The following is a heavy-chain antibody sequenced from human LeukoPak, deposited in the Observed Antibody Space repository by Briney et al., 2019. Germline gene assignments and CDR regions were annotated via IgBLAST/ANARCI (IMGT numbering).Heavy chain of an antibody. CDR1: GFTFSSYA. D-gene: IGHD1-26*01. CDR3: SRGVGATDS. CDR2: IWYDGTNK. V-gene: IGHV3-33*01. Sequence: GGSLRLSCAASGFTFSSYAMHWVRQAPGRGLDWVALIWYDGTNKYYADSVKGRFTVSRDNSKNTLYLQMNSLRAEDTAVYYCSRGVGATDSWGQGTLVTVSS. J-gene: IGHJ4*02.